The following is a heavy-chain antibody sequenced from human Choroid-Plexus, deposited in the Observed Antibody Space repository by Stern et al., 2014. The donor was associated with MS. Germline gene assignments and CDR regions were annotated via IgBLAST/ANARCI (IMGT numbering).Heavy chain of an antibody. Sequence: QVQLVQSGAEVKKPGALVKVSCKTSGYIFTGYYIHWVRQAPGQGLEWMAWINPNTGGPKYAQKFQGRITMGRDTSSSTAYVELSSLTSDDTAVYYCARDQRGITIFGVVTDYYYLGMDVWGQGTTVTVSS. CDR1: GYIFTGYY. J-gene: IGHJ6*02. V-gene: IGHV1-2*02. CDR3: ARDQRGITIFGVVTDYYYLGMDV. D-gene: IGHD3-3*01. CDR2: INPNTGGP.